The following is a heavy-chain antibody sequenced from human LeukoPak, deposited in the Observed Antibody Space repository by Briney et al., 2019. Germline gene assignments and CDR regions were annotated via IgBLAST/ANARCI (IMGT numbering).Heavy chain of an antibody. CDR1: GFTFSSYS. CDR2: ISSSSSYI. CDR3: ARDQLLSNFDY. V-gene: IGHV3-21*01. Sequence: GGSLRLSCAASGFTFSSYSMNWVRQAPGKGLEWVSSISSSSSYIYYADSVEGRFTITNDNTNNLLYLPINILRAEDTVVYYCARDQLLSNFDYWGQGTLVTVSS. J-gene: IGHJ4*02. D-gene: IGHD2-2*01.